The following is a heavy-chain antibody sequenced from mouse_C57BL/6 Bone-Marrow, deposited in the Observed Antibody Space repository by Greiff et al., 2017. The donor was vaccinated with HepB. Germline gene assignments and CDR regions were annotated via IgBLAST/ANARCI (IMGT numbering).Heavy chain of an antibody. D-gene: IGHD4-1*02. Sequence: EVKLVESGGGLVQPGGSLKLSCAASGFTFSDYYMYWVRQTPEKRLEWVAYISNGGGSTYYPDTVKGRFTISRDNAKNTLYLQMSRLKSEDTAMYYCARRSTGTYFDYWGQGTTLTVSS. CDR3: ARRSTGTYFDY. J-gene: IGHJ2*01. CDR1: GFTFSDYY. CDR2: ISNGGGST. V-gene: IGHV5-12*01.